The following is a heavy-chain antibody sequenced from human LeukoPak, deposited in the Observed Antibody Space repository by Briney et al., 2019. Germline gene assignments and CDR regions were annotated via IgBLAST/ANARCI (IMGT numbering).Heavy chain of an antibody. CDR3: ARDGNYDILTGYYYYHGMDF. V-gene: IGHV4-39*07. D-gene: IGHD3-9*01. Sequence: SETLSLTCTLSGGSIGSSSYYWGWIRQPPGKGLEWIGSIYYSGSPYYNPSLKSRVTISVDTSKNQFSLKLSSVTAADTAVYYCARDGNYDILTGYYYYHGMDFWGQGTTVTVSS. CDR1: GGSIGSSSYY. CDR2: IYYSGSP. J-gene: IGHJ6*02.